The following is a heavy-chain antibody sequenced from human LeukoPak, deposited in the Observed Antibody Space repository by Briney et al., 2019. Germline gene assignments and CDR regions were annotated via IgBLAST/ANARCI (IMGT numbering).Heavy chain of an antibody. D-gene: IGHD3-10*01. Sequence: PSEALSLTCAVSGYSITRGYYWGWIRQPPGKGLEWIGSLYHSGITYYNPSLKSRVTISVDTSKNQFSLKLTSVTAADTAVYYCARTDVVRGIITYFYGMDVWGKGTTVTVSS. J-gene: IGHJ6*04. CDR1: GYSITRGYY. CDR3: ARTDVVRGIITYFYGMDV. CDR2: LYHSGIT. V-gene: IGHV4-38-2*01.